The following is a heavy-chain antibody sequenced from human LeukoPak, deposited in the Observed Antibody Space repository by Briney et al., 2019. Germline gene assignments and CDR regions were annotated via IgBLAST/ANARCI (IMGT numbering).Heavy chain of an antibody. Sequence: PGRSLRLSCAASGFTFSSYGMHWVRQAPGKWLEWVAVIWYDGSNKYYADSVKGRFTISRDNSKNTLYLQMNSLRAEDTAVYYCAKDLNFGMAGWVFDYWGQGTLATVSS. CDR3: AKDLNFGMAGWVFDY. V-gene: IGHV3-33*06. D-gene: IGHD6-13*01. CDR2: IWYDGSNK. CDR1: GFTFSSYG. J-gene: IGHJ4*02.